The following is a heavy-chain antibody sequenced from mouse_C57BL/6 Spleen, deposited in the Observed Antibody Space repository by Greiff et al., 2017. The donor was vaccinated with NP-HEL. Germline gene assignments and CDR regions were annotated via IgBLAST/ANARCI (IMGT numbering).Heavy chain of an antibody. J-gene: IGHJ1*03. V-gene: IGHV1-80*01. Sequence: VQLQQSGAELVKPGASVKISCKASGYAFSSYWMNWVKQRPGKGLEWIGQIYPGDGDTNYNGKFKGKATLTADKSSSTAYMQLSSLTSEDSAVYFCARGGDCHWYFDVWGTGTTVTVSS. CDR1: GYAFSSYW. CDR2: IYPGDGDT. CDR3: ARGGDCHWYFDV.